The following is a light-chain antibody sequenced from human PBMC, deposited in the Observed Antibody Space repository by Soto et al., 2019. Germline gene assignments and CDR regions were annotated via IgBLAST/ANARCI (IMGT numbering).Light chain of an antibody. Sequence: EIVLTQSPVTLSLSPGERATLSCRASQSISYYLAWYQQKPGQAPRLLIYDATSRATDVPANFSGSGSVTDFTLTISSLEPEDCAIYYCQQRYNWQYTFGQGTRLEI. CDR2: DAT. V-gene: IGKV3-11*01. CDR3: QQRYNWQYT. CDR1: QSISYY. J-gene: IGKJ2*01.